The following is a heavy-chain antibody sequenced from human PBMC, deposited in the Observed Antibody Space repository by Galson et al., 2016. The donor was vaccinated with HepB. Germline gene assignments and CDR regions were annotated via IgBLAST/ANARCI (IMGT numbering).Heavy chain of an antibody. CDR2: TWLAGNYK. V-gene: IGHV3-33*01. D-gene: IGHD3-10*01. CDR3: ARSREYFGSGSYLDY. Sequence: SLRLSCAASGFNFISYGMHWVRQAPGKGLEWVAVTWLAGNYKDYAESVKGRITVTRDNTKNTLSLQLDSLGAEDTAVYHCARSREYFGSGSYLDYWGQGTLVIVSS. J-gene: IGHJ4*02. CDR1: GFNFISYG.